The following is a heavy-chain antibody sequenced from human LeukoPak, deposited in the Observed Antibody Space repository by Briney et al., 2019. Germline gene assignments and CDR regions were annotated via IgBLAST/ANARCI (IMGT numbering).Heavy chain of an antibody. V-gene: IGHV3-21*01. CDR1: GFTFSSYS. D-gene: IGHD3-3*01. Sequence: GGSLRLSCAASGFTFSSYSMNWVRQAPGKGLEWVSSISSSSSYIYYADSVKGRFTISRDNALNSLYLQMNSLRAEDTAVYYCAKLGVVTGDAFDIWGQGTMVTVSS. CDR3: AKLGVVTGDAFDI. J-gene: IGHJ3*02. CDR2: ISSSSSYI.